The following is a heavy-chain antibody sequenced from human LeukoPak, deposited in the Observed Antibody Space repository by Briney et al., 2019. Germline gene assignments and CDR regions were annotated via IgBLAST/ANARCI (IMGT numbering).Heavy chain of an antibody. V-gene: IGHV3-30*04. CDR2: ISYDGSNK. D-gene: IGHD3-3*01. CDR3: ARDYYDFWAPGDY. J-gene: IGHJ4*02. Sequence: GGSLRLSCAASGFTFSSYAMHWVRQAPGKGLEWVAVISYDGSNKYYADSVKGRFTISRDNAKNSLYLQMNSLRAEDTAVYYCARDYYDFWAPGDYWGQGTLVTVSS. CDR1: GFTFSSYA.